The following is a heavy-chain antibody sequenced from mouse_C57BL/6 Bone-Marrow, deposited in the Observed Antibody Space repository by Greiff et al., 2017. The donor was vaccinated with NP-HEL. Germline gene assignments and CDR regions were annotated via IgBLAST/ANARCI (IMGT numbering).Heavy chain of an antibody. CDR1: GFNIKDDY. Sequence: EVQLQQSGAELVRPGASVKLSCTASGFNIKDDYMHWVKQRPEQGLEWIGWIDPENGDTEYASKFQGKATITADTSSNTAYLQLSSLTSEDTAVYYCTLYDYDSWCAYWGQGTLVTVSA. CDR3: TLYDYDSWCAY. J-gene: IGHJ3*01. V-gene: IGHV14-4*01. D-gene: IGHD2-4*01. CDR2: IDPENGDT.